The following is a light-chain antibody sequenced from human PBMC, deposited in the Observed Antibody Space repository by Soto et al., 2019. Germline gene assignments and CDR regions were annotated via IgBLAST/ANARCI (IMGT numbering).Light chain of an antibody. CDR3: QQRSNCPIT. Sequence: EIVLTQSPATLSLSPGERATLSCRASQSVNSYLAWYQQKPGQAPRLLIYDASNRATGIPARFSGSGSGTDFTLTISSLEPEDFAVYYCQQRSNCPITFGQGTRLEI. CDR1: QSVNSY. J-gene: IGKJ5*01. CDR2: DAS. V-gene: IGKV3-11*01.